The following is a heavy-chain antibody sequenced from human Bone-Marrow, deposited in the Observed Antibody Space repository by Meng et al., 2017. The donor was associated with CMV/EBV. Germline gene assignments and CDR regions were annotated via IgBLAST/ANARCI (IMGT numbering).Heavy chain of an antibody. J-gene: IGHJ6*02. CDR3: ARGLRGSGSSKYLTYGMDV. Sequence: ASVKVSCKASGYTFTGYYMHWVRQAPGQGLEWMGWINPNSGGTNYAQKFQGRVTMTRDTSISTAYMELSRLRSDDTAVYYCARGLRGSGSSKYLTYGMDVWGQGTTVTVYS. CDR1: GYTFTGYY. CDR2: INPNSGGT. D-gene: IGHD3-10*01. V-gene: IGHV1-2*02.